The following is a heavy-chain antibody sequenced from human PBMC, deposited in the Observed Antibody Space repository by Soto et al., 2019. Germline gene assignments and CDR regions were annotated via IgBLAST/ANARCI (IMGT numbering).Heavy chain of an antibody. CDR2: TYYTGRT. CDR1: GGSVSDYY. V-gene: IGHV4-59*02. Sequence: SETLSLTCTVSGGSVSDYYWSWIRQAPGKGLEWIGYTYYTGRTDFNPSLKSRIVITPDTSKNQFSLQLNSVTPEDTAVYFCARDYYYGMDVWGQGTTVTVSS. J-gene: IGHJ6*02. CDR3: ARDYYYGMDV.